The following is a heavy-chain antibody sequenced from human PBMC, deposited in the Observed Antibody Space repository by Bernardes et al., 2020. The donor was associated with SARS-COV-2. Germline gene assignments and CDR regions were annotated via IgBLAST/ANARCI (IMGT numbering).Heavy chain of an antibody. CDR1: GHTFTNYD. CDR3: ARGPIGVAGTRVFDWFDP. J-gene: IGHJ5*02. V-gene: IGHV1-8*01. CDR2: MNPDSANT. Sequence: ASVKVSCKASGHTFTNYDINWVRQAAGQGLEWMGWMNPDSANTGYAQKFQGRITMTRNTSISTAYMELSSLGSEDTAVYYCARGPIGVAGTRVFDWFDPWGQGTLVTVSS. D-gene: IGHD6-19*01.